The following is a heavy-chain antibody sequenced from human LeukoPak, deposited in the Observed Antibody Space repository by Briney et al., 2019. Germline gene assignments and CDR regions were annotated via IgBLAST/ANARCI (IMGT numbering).Heavy chain of an antibody. CDR3: ASLEGQQLVV. D-gene: IGHD6-13*01. CDR1: GGSFSGYY. CDR2: INHSGST. V-gene: IGHV4-34*01. Sequence: SETLSLACAVYGGSFSGYYWSWIRQPPGKGLEWIGEINHSGSTNYNPSLKSRVTISVDTSKNQFSLKLSSVTAADTAVYYCASLEGQQLVVWGQGTLVTVS. J-gene: IGHJ4*02.